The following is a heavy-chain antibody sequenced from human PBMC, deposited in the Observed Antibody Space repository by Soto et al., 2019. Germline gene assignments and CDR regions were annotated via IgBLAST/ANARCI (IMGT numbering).Heavy chain of an antibody. D-gene: IGHD3-3*01. Sequence: GGSLRLSCAASGFTFSDYYMSWIRQAPGKGLEWVSYISSSGSTICYADSVKGRFTISRDNAKNSLYLQMNSLRAEDTAVYYFVRGYYDFWSGYAGYMDVWGKGTTVTVSS. V-gene: IGHV3-11*01. CDR2: ISSSGSTI. CDR3: VRGYYDFWSGYAGYMDV. CDR1: GFTFSDYY. J-gene: IGHJ6*03.